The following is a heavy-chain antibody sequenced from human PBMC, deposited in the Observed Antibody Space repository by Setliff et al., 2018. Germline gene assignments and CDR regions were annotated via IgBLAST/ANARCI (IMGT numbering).Heavy chain of an antibody. Sequence: SETLSLTCTVSGSSFSGYYWNWIRQPPGKGLEWIGEINRRGSSKYNPSLKSRVTISVDTSKNQFSLNLFSVTAADTAVYYCVGRDFSGGDSWGHGTLVTVSS. CDR3: VGRDFSGGDS. J-gene: IGHJ5*01. V-gene: IGHV4-34*01. CDR1: GSSFSGYY. D-gene: IGHD6-25*01. CDR2: INRRGSS.